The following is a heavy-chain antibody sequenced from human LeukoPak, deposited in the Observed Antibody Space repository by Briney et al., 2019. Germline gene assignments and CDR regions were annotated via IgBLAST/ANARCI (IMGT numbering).Heavy chain of an antibody. D-gene: IGHD5-12*01. CDR2: INSDGSRI. J-gene: IGHJ4*02. V-gene: IGHV3-74*01. CDR3: ARAPQIGFSGFDKNY. CDR1: GFTSRDYW. Sequence: GASLRLSCAASGFTSRDYWMHWVRQAPGNGLVWVSRINSDGSRIIYADSVKGRFTISRDNAKNTVYLQMNSLRADDTAVYFCARAPQIGFSGFDKNYWGQGALVTVSS.